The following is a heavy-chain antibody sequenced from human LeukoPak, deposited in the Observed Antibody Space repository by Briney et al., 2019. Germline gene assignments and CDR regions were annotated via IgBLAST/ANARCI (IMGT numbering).Heavy chain of an antibody. Sequence: SETLSLTCTVSGGSISSSSYYWGWIRQPPGKGLEWIGSIYYSGSTYYNPSLKSRVTISVDTSKNQFSLKLSSVTAADTAVYYCARYYYDGSGYYPEYYFDYWGQGTLVTVSS. CDR2: IYYSGST. V-gene: IGHV4-39*01. D-gene: IGHD3-22*01. CDR1: GGSISSSSYY. CDR3: ARYYYDGSGYYPEYYFDY. J-gene: IGHJ4*02.